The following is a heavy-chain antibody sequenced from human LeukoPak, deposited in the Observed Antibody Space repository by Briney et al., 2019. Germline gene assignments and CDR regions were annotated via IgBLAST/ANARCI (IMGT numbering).Heavy chain of an antibody. D-gene: IGHD3-22*01. CDR2: INPNSGGT. Sequence: ASVKVSCKASGYTFTGYYMHWVRQAPGQGLEWMGWINPNSGGTNYAQKFQGRVTMTRDTSISTAYMELSRLRSDDTAVYYCARGVGDYYDSSGYSDWGQGTLVTVSS. CDR1: GYTFTGYY. J-gene: IGHJ4*02. V-gene: IGHV1-2*02. CDR3: ARGVGDYYDSSGYSD.